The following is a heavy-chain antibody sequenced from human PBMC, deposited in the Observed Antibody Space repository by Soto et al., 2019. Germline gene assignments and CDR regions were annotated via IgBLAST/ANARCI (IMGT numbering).Heavy chain of an antibody. J-gene: IGHJ5*02. Sequence: QLHLRESGPGLVKPSETLSLTCTVSGGSITSSSYYWGWIRQPPGKGLEWIGSIYHSGRTYYNPSLKSRVTISVDTSKNQFSLKLSSVTAADTAVYYCATQEVGGSYVYTFDPWGQGTLVTVSS. V-gene: IGHV4-39*01. D-gene: IGHD1-26*01. CDR1: GGSITSSSYY. CDR3: ATQEVGGSYVYTFDP. CDR2: IYHSGRT.